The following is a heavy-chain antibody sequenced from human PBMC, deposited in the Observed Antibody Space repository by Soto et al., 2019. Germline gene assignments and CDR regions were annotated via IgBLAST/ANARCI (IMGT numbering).Heavy chain of an antibody. CDR1: GFTFTKYN. CDR3: ARDNGRGSSTSYYFDY. J-gene: IGHJ4*02. CDR2: ISSSSSDI. Sequence: EVQLVESGGGLVKPGGSLRLSCAASGFTFTKYNMNWVRQAPGKGLEWVSFISSSSSDIYYADSVKGRFTISIDNAKNSLYLQMNSLRAEDTAIYYCARDNGRGSSTSYYFDYWGQGTLVTVSS. V-gene: IGHV3-21*01. D-gene: IGHD2-8*01.